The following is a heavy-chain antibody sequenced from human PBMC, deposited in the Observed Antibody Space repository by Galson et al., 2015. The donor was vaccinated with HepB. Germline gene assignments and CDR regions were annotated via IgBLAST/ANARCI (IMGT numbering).Heavy chain of an antibody. CDR2: INTGHGKT. Sequence: SVKVSCKGSGYTFSTYAIHWVRQVTGQRIEWMGWINTGHGKTKYSPKFQDRITLTRDTSATTVNMELRGLTSEDSALYYCVRLGHSSPSRVWWGAPFDAWGQGSMVTVSS. J-gene: IGHJ3*01. CDR1: GYTFSTYA. CDR3: VRLGHSSPSRVWWGAPFDA. D-gene: IGHD6-19*01. V-gene: IGHV1-3*04.